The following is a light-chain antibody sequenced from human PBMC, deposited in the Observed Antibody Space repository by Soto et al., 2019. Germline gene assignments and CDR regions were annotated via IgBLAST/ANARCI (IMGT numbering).Light chain of an antibody. CDR2: GAS. V-gene: IGKV1-5*01. CDR3: LQDHEHLN. Sequence: DIQMTQSPSTLSGSVGDRVTITCRASQTISSWLAWYQQKPGKAPKLLIYGASTLQSGVPSRFSGSGSGTDFTLTISSLQPEDSASYYCLQDHEHLNFGGGTKVDIK. CDR1: QTISSW. J-gene: IGKJ4*01.